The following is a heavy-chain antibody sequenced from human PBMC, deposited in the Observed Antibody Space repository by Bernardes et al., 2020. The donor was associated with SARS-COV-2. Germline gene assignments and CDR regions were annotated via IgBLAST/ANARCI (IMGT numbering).Heavy chain of an antibody. CDR2: FYSSGNT. V-gene: IGHV4-39*01. CDR3: AGSSCGADCYIGGLRSWDYGMDV. D-gene: IGHD2-21*02. Sequence: SEPLSLTCTVSGGSISNSGYYWGWLLQPPGKGLEWIGSFYSSGNTYYNPSLQSRLSKSIDTSRNQFSLRLSSVTAADTAVYYCAGSSCGADCYIGGLRSWDYGMDVWGLGTTVTVSS. J-gene: IGHJ6*02. CDR1: GGSISNSGYY.